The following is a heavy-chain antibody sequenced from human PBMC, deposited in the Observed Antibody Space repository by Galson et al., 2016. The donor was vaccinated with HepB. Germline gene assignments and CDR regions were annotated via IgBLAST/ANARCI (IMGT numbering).Heavy chain of an antibody. Sequence: SLRLSCAVSGITFKSYTMDWVRQAPGKGLEWVSSISGGISYIYYADSVKGRFTISRDNAKNSLYLQMNSLRAEDTSVYYGASRHSGWYCFDYWGQGTLVTVSS. D-gene: IGHD6-19*01. CDR2: ISGGISYI. V-gene: IGHV3-21*01. CDR1: GITFKSYT. CDR3: ASRHSGWYCFDY. J-gene: IGHJ4*02.